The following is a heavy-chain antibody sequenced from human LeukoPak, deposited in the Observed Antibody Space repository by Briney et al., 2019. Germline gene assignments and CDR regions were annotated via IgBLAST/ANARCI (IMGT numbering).Heavy chain of an antibody. J-gene: IGHJ4*02. Sequence: ASVKVSCKASGYTFTSYYMHWARQAPGQGLEWMGITNPSGGSTSYAQKFQGRVTMTRDTSTSTVYMELSSLRSEDTAVYYCARDRDVDTAMGTAFYYWGQGTLVTVSS. V-gene: IGHV1-46*01. CDR3: ARDRDVDTAMGTAFYY. D-gene: IGHD5-18*01. CDR1: GYTFTSYY. CDR2: TNPSGGST.